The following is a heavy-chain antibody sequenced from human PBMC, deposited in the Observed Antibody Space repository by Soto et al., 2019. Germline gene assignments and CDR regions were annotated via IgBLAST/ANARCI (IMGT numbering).Heavy chain of an antibody. V-gene: IGHV1-3*01. D-gene: IGHD2-2*01. CDR1: GYTFTSYA. Sequence: ASVKVSCKASGYTFTSYAMHWVRQAPGQRLEWMGWINAGNGNTKYSQKFQGRVTITRDTSASTAYMELSSLRSEDTAVYYCAREAVPAALDYYYYGMDVWGQGTTVTVYS. J-gene: IGHJ6*02. CDR3: AREAVPAALDYYYYGMDV. CDR2: INAGNGNT.